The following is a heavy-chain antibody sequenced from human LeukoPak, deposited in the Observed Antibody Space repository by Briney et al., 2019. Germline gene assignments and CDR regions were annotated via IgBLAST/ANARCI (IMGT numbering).Heavy chain of an antibody. J-gene: IGHJ4*02. V-gene: IGHV3-7*01. CDR1: GFTFSSYW. CDR2: IKQDGSEK. D-gene: IGHD1-1*01. Sequence: GGSLRLSCAASGFTFSSYWMSWVRQAPGKGLEWVANIKQDGSEKYYVDSVKGRFTISRDNSKNTLYLQMNSLRAEDTAVYYCARDRVSEYNWNDGTFDYWGQGTLVTVSS. CDR3: ARDRVSEYNWNDGTFDY.